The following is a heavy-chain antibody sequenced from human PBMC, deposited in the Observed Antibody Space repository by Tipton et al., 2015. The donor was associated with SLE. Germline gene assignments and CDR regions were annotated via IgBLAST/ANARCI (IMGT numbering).Heavy chain of an antibody. CDR2: TNHSGST. CDR1: GGSFSGYY. J-gene: IGHJ4*02. Sequence: TLSLTCAVYGGSFSGYYWSWIRQPPGKGLEWIGETNHSGSTKYNPSLKSRVTISVDTSKNQFPLRLSSVTAADTAVYYCARGDATFNWGSWDYWGQGTLVTVSS. D-gene: IGHD7-27*01. V-gene: IGHV4-34*01. CDR3: ARGDATFNWGSWDY.